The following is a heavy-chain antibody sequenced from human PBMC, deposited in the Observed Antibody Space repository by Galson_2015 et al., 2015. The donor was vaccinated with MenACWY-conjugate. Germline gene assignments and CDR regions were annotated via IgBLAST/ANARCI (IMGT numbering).Heavy chain of an antibody. CDR1: GFTFSDYW. D-gene: IGHD1-26*01. V-gene: IGHV3-74*01. CDR2: VDNEGGRI. Sequence: SLRLSCAASGFTFSDYWMHWVRHGPGKGLEWISRVDNEGGRITYADSVKGRFTISRENATNTLYLQMNSLRAEDTAVYYCGRGGETRLIIVGGIIDVWGQGTMVTVSS. CDR3: GRGGETRLIIVGGIIDV. J-gene: IGHJ3*01.